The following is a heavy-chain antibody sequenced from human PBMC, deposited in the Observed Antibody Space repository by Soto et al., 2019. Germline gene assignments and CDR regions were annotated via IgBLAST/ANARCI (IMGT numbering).Heavy chain of an antibody. CDR2: IKTKTEGGAT. CDR3: ITGSVEGV. D-gene: IGHD2-15*01. CDR1: DFTISNAW. J-gene: IGHJ6*02. Sequence: EVQLVESGGGLVKPGGSLRLSCAASDFTISNAWMNWVRQAPGKGLEWVGRIKTKTEGGATDYAAPLKGRFTISRDDSKNTLFPQMNSLKTEDTAVYYCITGSVEGVWGQGATVTVSS. V-gene: IGHV3-15*07.